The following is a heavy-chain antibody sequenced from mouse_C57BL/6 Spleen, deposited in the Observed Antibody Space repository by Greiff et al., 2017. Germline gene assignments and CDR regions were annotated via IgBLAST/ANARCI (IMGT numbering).Heavy chain of an antibody. V-gene: IGHV1-80*01. CDR2: IYPGDGDT. J-gene: IGHJ1*03. Sequence: QVQLQQSGAELVKPGASVKISCKASGYAFSSYWMNWVKQRPGQGLEWIGQIYPGDGDTNYNGKFKGKATLTADTSSSTAYMQLSSLSSEDSAVYICARSDYSGGSYWYFDGWGTATTVTFSS. D-gene: IGHD1-1*02. CDR1: GYAFSSYW. CDR3: ARSDYSGGSYWYFDG.